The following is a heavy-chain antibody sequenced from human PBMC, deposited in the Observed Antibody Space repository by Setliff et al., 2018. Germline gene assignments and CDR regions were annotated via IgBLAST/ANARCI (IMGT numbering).Heavy chain of an antibody. Sequence: GGSLRLSCAASGFTFSTYRMHWVRQAPGKGLEWVAVIWDDGVKKYHADSVTGRFTISRDNSKNTLYLQMNSLRAEDTAVYYCARDLIRGAPNWFDPWGQGTLVTVSS. V-gene: IGHV3-33*08. CDR1: GFTFSTYR. D-gene: IGHD3-10*01. CDR3: ARDLIRGAPNWFDP. J-gene: IGHJ5*02. CDR2: IWDDGVKK.